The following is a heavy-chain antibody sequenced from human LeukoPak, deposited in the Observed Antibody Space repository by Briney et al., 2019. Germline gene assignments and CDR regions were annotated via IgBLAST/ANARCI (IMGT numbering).Heavy chain of an antibody. J-gene: IGHJ4*02. CDR2: IYHSGST. Sequence: SQTLSLTCAVSGVSISSGATSWSCIRPPPGKGLEWIGYIYHSGSTYYNPSLKSRVTISVDRSKNQFSLKLRSVTAADTAVYSCARAPIVGGTRACDYWGQGTLVTVSS. D-gene: IGHD1-26*01. V-gene: IGHV4-30-2*01. CDR3: ARAPIVGGTRACDY. CDR1: GVSISSGATS.